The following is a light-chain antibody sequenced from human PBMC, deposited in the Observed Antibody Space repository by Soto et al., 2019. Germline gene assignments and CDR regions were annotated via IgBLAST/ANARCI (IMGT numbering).Light chain of an antibody. CDR3: QESYSTLGT. J-gene: IGKJ2*01. V-gene: IGKV1-39*01. CDR1: QSIGNL. Sequence: DIQMTQSPSSLSASIGDRVSITCRAGQSIGNLLHWYQQRPGRAPNLLIYAASNLQSGVPSRFSGSGSGTAFTLTINSLQAEDVATYYCQESYSTLGTFGQGTKLEI. CDR2: AAS.